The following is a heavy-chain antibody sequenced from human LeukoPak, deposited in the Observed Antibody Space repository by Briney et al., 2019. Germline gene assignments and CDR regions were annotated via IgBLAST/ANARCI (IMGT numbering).Heavy chain of an antibody. CDR3: ARYLGYSSSWYSYYYYYYGMDV. D-gene: IGHD6-13*01. CDR2: ISPNSGGT. V-gene: IGHV1-2*02. Sequence: ASVKVSCKASGYTFTGYYMHWVRQAPGQGLEWMGWISPNSGGTNYAQKFQGRVTMTRDTSISTAYMELSRLRSDDTAVYYCARYLGYSSSWYSYYYYYYGMDVWGQGTTVTVSS. J-gene: IGHJ6*02. CDR1: GYTFTGYY.